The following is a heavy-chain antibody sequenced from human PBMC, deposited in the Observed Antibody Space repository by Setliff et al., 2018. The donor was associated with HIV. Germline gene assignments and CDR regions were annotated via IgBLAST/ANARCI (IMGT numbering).Heavy chain of an antibody. D-gene: IGHD4-17*01. CDR2: ITYSGSA. Sequence: SETLRLSCTASGFSFGDFALNWIRQPPGKGLEWIGYITYSGSAYYNPSLKSRVTISIDTSNNQISLRLSSVTAADTAMYYCVRDDYGYNGKGFDYWGPGTLVTVSS. J-gene: IGHJ4*02. CDR3: VRDDYGYNGKGFDY. CDR1: GFSFGDFA. V-gene: IGHV4-30-4*08.